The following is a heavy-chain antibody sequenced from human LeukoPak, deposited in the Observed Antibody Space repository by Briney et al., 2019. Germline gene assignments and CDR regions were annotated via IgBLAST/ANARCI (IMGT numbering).Heavy chain of an antibody. CDR2: IYHSGST. CDR1: GGSISSGGYS. J-gene: IGHJ4*02. V-gene: IGHV4-30-2*01. D-gene: IGHD2-21*01. Sequence: SQTLSLTCAVSGGSISSGGYSWSWIRQPPGKGLEWIGYIYHSGSTYYNPSLKSRVTISVDRSKNQFSLKLSSVTAADTAVYYCARSTAVFLDYWGQGTLVTVSS. CDR3: ARSTAVFLDY.